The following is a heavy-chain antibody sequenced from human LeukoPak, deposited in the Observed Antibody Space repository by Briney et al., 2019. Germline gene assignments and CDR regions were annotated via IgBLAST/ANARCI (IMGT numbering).Heavy chain of an antibody. CDR3: ATDQYSSGWQTPYDY. CDR1: GGSFSGYY. D-gene: IGHD6-19*01. Sequence: PSETLSLTCAVYGGSFSGYYWSWIRQPPGKGLEWIGEINHSGSTNYNPSLKSRVTISVDTSKNQFSLKLSSVTAADTAVYYCATDQYSSGWQTPYDYWGQGTLVTVSS. J-gene: IGHJ4*02. CDR2: INHSGST. V-gene: IGHV4-34*01.